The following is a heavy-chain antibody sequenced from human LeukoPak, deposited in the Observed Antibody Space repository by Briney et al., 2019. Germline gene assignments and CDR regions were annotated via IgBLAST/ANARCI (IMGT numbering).Heavy chain of an antibody. CDR2: IYTSGST. V-gene: IGHV4-61*02. CDR1: GGSISSGSYY. CDR3: ARELYCRSTSCYGSWFDP. J-gene: IGHJ5*02. D-gene: IGHD2-2*01. Sequence: SETLSLTCTVSGGSISSGSYYWSWIRQPAGKGLEWIGRIYTSGSTNYNPSLKSRVTISVDTSKNQFSLKLSSVTAADTAVYYCARELYCRSTSCYGSWFDPWGQGTLVTVSS.